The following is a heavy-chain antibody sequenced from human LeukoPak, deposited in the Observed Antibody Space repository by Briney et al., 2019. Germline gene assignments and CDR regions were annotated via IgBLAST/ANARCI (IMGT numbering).Heavy chain of an antibody. J-gene: IGHJ4*02. CDR2: IYYSGST. CDR1: GGSISSYY. Sequence: PSETLSLTCTVSGGSISSYYWSWIRQPPGKGLEWIGYIYYSGSTNYNPSLKSRVTISVDTSKNQFSLKLSSVTAADTAVYYCARDRMIVGAGFDYWGQGTLATVSS. D-gene: IGHD3-22*01. V-gene: IGHV4-59*12. CDR3: ARDRMIVGAGFDY.